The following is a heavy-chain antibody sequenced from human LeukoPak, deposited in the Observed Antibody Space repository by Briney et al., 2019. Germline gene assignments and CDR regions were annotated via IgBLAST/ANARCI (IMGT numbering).Heavy chain of an antibody. CDR1: GYSISSGYY. V-gene: IGHV4-38-2*02. J-gene: IGHJ4*02. Sequence: SETLSLTCTVSGYSISSGYYWGWIRQPPGKGLEWIGSIYHSGSTYYNPSLKSRVTISVDTSKNQFSLKLSSVTAADTAVYYCARWRGARPFDYWGLGTLVTVSS. CDR2: IYHSGST. D-gene: IGHD3-16*01. CDR3: ARWRGARPFDY.